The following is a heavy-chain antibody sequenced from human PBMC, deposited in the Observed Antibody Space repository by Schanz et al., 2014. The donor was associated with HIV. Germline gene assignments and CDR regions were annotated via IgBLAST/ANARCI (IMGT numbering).Heavy chain of an antibody. CDR1: GFSFSNYA. V-gene: IGHV3-30-3*01. D-gene: IGHD2-2*01. J-gene: IGHJ4*02. CDR2: ISFDGNNK. CDR3: ARSQKAASCCFPLDY. Sequence: QVQLVESGGGVVQPGRSRRLSCAVSGFSFSNYAMHWVRQAPGKGLDWVAVISFDGNNKYYADSVKGRFTISRDNSKNKVFLQMNSLRTDDTAVYYCARSQKAASCCFPLDYWGQGTLVTIFS.